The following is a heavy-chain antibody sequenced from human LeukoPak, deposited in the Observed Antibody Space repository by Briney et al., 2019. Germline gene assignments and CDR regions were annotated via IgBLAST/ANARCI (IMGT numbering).Heavy chain of an antibody. CDR3: ARIRTPYGSGSYYNFD. Sequence: SGPTLVNPTQTLTLTCTFSGFSLSTSGMCVSWIRQPPGKALEWLARIDWDDDKYYRTSLKTRLTISKDTSKNQVVLTMTNMDPVDTATYYCARIRTPYGSGSYYNFDWGQGTLVTVSS. D-gene: IGHD3-10*01. V-gene: IGHV2-70*11. CDR1: GFSLSTSGMC. J-gene: IGHJ4*02. CDR2: IDWDDDK.